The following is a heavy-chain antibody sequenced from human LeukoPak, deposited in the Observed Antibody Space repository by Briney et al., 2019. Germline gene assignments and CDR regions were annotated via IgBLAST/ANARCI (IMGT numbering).Heavy chain of an antibody. CDR1: GGSIDINS. CDR2: IYYSGTT. CDR3: ARRSSSWKNWSDP. D-gene: IGHD6-13*01. J-gene: IGHJ5*02. V-gene: IGHV4-59*01. Sequence: SETLSLTCTVSGGSIDINSWTWIRQPPGKGLERIGYIYYSGTTNYNPSLKSRVTMSVDMSKNQFSLKLSSVTAADTAVYYCARRSSSWKNWSDPWGQGTLVTVSS.